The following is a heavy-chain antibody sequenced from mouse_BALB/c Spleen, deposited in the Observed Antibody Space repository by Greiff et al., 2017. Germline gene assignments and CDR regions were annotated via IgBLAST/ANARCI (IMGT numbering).Heavy chain of an antibody. CDR2: ISSGGST. CDR3: ARGGYGSYGLAY. Sequence: EVHLVESGGGLVKPGGSLKLSCAASGFTFRSNAMSGVRQTPERRREWVASISSGGSTYYPASVKGRFTISSDNDGNILYLQMSSLRSGVTAMYFWARGGYGSYGLAYWGQGTLVTVSA. V-gene: IGHV5-6-5*01. CDR1: GFTFRSNA. D-gene: IGHD2-1*01. J-gene: IGHJ3*01.